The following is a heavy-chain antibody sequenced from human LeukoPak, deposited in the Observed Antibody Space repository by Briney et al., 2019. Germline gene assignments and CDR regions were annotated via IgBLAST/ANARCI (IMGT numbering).Heavy chain of an antibody. J-gene: IGHJ5*02. V-gene: IGHV4-59*01. Sequence: SETLSLTCTVSGGSISSYYWIWIRQPPGKGLEWIGYIYYSGSTNYNPSLKSRVTISVDTSKNQFSLKLSSVTAADTAVYYCARVGDGYNQGWFDPWGQGTLVTVSS. CDR2: IYYSGST. CDR3: ARVGDGYNQGWFDP. CDR1: GGSISSYY. D-gene: IGHD5-24*01.